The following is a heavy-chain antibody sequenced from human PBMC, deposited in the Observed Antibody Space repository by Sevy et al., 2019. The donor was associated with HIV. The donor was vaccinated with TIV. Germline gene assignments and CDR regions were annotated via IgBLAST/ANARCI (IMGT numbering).Heavy chain of an antibody. V-gene: IGHV4-34*01. CDR2: INHSGST. CDR3: ARVLRHIVVVTAIPPRAGHFDY. Sequence: SETLSLTCAVYGGSFSGYYWSWIRQPPGKGLEWIGEINHSGSTNYNPSLKSRVTISVDTSKNQFSLKLSPVTAADTAVYYCARVLRHIVVVTAIPPRAGHFDYWGQGTLVTVSS. D-gene: IGHD2-21*02. CDR1: GGSFSGYY. J-gene: IGHJ4*02.